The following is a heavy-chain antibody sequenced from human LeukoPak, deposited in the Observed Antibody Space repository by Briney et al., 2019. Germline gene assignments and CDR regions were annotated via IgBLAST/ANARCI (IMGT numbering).Heavy chain of an antibody. Sequence: GGSLRLSCAASGFTFSSYAMSWVRQAPGKGLEWVSGISGSGGSTYYADPVKGRLTISRDNSKNTLYLQMNSLRAEDTAVYYCARDQGDGYNYQGFGYWGQGTLVTVSS. CDR3: ARDQGDGYNYQGFGY. D-gene: IGHD5-24*01. CDR2: ISGSGGST. CDR1: GFTFSSYA. V-gene: IGHV3-23*01. J-gene: IGHJ4*02.